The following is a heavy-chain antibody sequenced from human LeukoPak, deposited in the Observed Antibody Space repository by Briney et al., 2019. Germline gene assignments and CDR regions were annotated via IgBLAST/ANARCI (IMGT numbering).Heavy chain of an antibody. CDR1: GYTFTGYY. V-gene: IGHV1-2*06. CDR3: ARVSPGVDHVWGSYRLDY. D-gene: IGHD3-16*02. Sequence: GASVKVSCKASGYTFTGYYMHWVRQAPGQGLEWMGRINPNSGGTNYAQKFQGRVTMTRDTSISTAYMELSRLRSDDTAVYYCARVSPGVDHVWGSYRLDYWGQGTLVTVSS. CDR2: INPNSGGT. J-gene: IGHJ4*02.